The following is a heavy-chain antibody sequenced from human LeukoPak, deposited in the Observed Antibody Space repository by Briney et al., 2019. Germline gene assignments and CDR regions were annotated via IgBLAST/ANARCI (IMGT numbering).Heavy chain of an antibody. V-gene: IGHV3-21*01. CDR1: GFTFSSYS. Sequence: PGGSLRLSCAASGFTFSSYSMNWVRQAPGKGLEWVSSISSSSSYIYYADSVKGRFTISRDNAKNSLYLQMNSLRAEDTAVYYCATDDYGDLGYVGAFDYWGQGTLVTVSS. D-gene: IGHD4-17*01. J-gene: IGHJ4*02. CDR2: ISSSSSYI. CDR3: ATDDYGDLGYVGAFDY.